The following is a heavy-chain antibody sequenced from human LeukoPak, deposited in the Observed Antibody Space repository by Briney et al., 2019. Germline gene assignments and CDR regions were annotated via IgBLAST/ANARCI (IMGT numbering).Heavy chain of an antibody. D-gene: IGHD3-22*01. CDR3: ASPKWLDAFDV. J-gene: IGHJ3*01. Sequence: SETLSLTCTVSGGSISRSSYYWGWIRQPPGKGLEWIGNIYYSGSTYYNPSLKSRVTISVDTSKNQFSLKLNSVTAADTAVYYCASPKWLDAFDVWGQGTMVTVSS. CDR1: GGSISRSSYY. CDR2: IYYSGST. V-gene: IGHV4-39*07.